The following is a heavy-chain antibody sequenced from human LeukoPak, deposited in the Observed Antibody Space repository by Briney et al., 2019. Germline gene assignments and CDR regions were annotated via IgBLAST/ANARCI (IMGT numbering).Heavy chain of an antibody. V-gene: IGHV4-34*01. CDR3: ARGQLLYFFDH. J-gene: IGHJ4*02. Sequence: SETLSLTCTASGGSFIGYSWSWNRQAPGKGLEWIAEIHHSGSTKYNPSLKSRVTMSVDTSKSQFSLKLTSVTAADTGVYYCARGQLLYFFDHWGQGTLVTVSS. CDR1: GGSFIGYS. CDR2: IHHSGST. D-gene: IGHD2-2*01.